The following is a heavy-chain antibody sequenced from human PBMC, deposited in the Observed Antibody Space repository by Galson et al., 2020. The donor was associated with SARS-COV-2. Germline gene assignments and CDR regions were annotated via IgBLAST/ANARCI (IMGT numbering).Heavy chain of an antibody. V-gene: IGHV1-24*01. CDR3: ATAPAIVVVPAARPDWFDP. D-gene: IGHD2-2*01. Sequence: GESLKISCKVSGYTLTELSMHWVRQAPGKGLEWMGGFDPEDGETIYAQKFQGRVTMSEDTSTDTAYMELSSLRSEDTAVYYCATAPAIVVVPAARPDWFDPWGQGTLVTVSS. J-gene: IGHJ5*02. CDR1: GYTLTELS. CDR2: FDPEDGET.